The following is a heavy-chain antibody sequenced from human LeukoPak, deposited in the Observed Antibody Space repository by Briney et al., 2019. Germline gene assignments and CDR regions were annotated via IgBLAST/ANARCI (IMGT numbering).Heavy chain of an antibody. V-gene: IGHV3-33*01. CDR1: GFSVTRTG. J-gene: IGHJ3*01. CDR2: IWSDGSNI. Sequence: GGSLRLSCEASGFSVTRTGMHWVRQTPGKGLEWVAVIWSDGSNINYPDSVKGRFTISRDTSRNRLYLQMDSLRVEDTAVYYCTTSPRGKGFDFWGRGTVVTVSS. CDR3: TTSPRGKGFDF. D-gene: IGHD3-10*01.